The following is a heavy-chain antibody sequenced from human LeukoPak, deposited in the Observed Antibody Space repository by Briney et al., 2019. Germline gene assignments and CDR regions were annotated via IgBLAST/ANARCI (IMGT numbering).Heavy chain of an antibody. CDR3: ARGLSQAAAGDY. V-gene: IGHV4-59*01. CDR2: VYDSGRT. D-gene: IGHD6-13*01. CDR1: GGSISTYY. J-gene: IGHJ4*02. Sequence: SETLSLTCTVSGGSISTYYWSWVRQPPGKGLEWIGYVYDSGRTNYNPSLKSRVTISVDTSKNQFSLKLSSVTAADTAVYYCARGLSQAAAGDYWGQGTLVTVSS.